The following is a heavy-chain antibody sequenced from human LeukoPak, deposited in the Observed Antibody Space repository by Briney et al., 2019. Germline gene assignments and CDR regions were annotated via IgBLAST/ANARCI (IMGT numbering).Heavy chain of an antibody. CDR2: INHSGST. Sequence: SETLSLTCAVYGGSFSGYYWSWIRQPPGKGLGWIGEINHSGSTNYNPSLKSRVTILVDTSKAQFSLKLSSVTAADTAVYYCARPNTLNTAYYYMDVWGKGTTVTVSS. J-gene: IGHJ6*03. D-gene: IGHD2-21*02. CDR1: GGSFSGYY. V-gene: IGHV4-34*01. CDR3: ARPNTLNTAYYYMDV.